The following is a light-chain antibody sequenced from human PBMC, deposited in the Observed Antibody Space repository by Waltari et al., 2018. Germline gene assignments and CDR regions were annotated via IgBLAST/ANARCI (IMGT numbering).Light chain of an antibody. CDR3: QQYNNWPPLT. CDR2: SGS. Sequence: IVTTHPPATLSVSPADTATLSCRASQSVTSNSHGYQQKPRQAPTLLIYSGSLRTTGIPAKCSGSGSGTEFTLTISSLQSEDFAVYYCQQYNNWPPLTFGGGTKVEIK. V-gene: IGKV3-15*01. J-gene: IGKJ4*01. CDR1: QSVTSN.